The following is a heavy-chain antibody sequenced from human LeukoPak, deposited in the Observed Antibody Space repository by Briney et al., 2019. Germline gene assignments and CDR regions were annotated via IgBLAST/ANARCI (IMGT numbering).Heavy chain of an antibody. J-gene: IGHJ4*02. CDR1: GYSISSGYY. V-gene: IGHV4-38-2*02. CDR3: ARDGIVGAFDY. CDR2: IYHSGST. D-gene: IGHD1-26*01. Sequence: SETLSLTCTVSGYSISSGYYWGWIRQPPGKGLEWIGSIYHSGSTYYNPSLKSRVTISVDTSKNQFSLKLSSVTAADTAVYYCARDGIVGAFDYWGQGTLVTVSS.